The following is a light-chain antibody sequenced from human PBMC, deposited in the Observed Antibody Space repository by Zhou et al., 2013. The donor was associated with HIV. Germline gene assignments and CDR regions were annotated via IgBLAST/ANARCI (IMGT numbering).Light chain of an antibody. Sequence: QSALTQPPSASGSPGQSVTISCTGTSSDVGGYNYVSWYQQHPGKAPKLIIYEVSKRPSGVPDRFSGSKSGNTASLTVSGLQAEDESDYYCGSYAGSSIWIFGGGTKLTV. CDR3: GSYAGSSIWI. V-gene: IGLV2-8*01. CDR2: EVS. J-gene: IGLJ2*01. CDR1: SSDVGGYNY.